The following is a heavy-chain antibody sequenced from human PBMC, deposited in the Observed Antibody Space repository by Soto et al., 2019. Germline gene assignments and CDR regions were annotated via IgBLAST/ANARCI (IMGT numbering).Heavy chain of an antibody. CDR1: GGSISSYY. CDR2: IYYSGST. Sequence: QVQLQESGPGLVKPSETLSLTCTVSGGSISSYYWSWIRQPPGKGLEWVGYIYYSGSTNYNPSLKSRVTISLDTSKTQFSLKLRSVTAADTAVYYCAREGGGYGSGSYKNAFDIWGQGTMVTVSS. J-gene: IGHJ3*02. V-gene: IGHV4-59*01. D-gene: IGHD3-10*01. CDR3: AREGGGYGSGSYKNAFDI.